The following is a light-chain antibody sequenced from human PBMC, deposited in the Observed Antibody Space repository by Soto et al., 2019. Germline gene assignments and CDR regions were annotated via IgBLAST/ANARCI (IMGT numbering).Light chain of an antibody. V-gene: IGKV3-20*01. J-gene: IGKJ2*01. CDR1: QSVSSTY. CDR2: GAS. Sequence: EIVLTQSPGTLSLSPGERATLSCRASQSVSSTYLAWYQQKPGQAPRLLIYGASSRATGIPDRFSGGASGTDFTLTINRLEPEDFAIYYCQQYGDSRTFGQGTKLEIK. CDR3: QQYGDSRT.